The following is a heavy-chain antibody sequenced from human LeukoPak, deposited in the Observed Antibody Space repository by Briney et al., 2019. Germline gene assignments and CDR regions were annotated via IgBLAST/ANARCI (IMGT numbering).Heavy chain of an antibody. CDR3: ARGFRDDSSGYYALVGAFDI. CDR2: IIPIFGTA. CDR1: GGTFSSYA. D-gene: IGHD3-22*01. V-gene: IGHV1-69*05. J-gene: IGHJ3*02. Sequence: SVKVSCKASGGTFSSYAISWVRQAPGQGLEWMGGIIPIFGTANYAQKFQGRVTITTDESTSTAYMELSSLRSEDTAVYYCARGFRDDSSGYYALVGAFDIWGQGTMVTVSS.